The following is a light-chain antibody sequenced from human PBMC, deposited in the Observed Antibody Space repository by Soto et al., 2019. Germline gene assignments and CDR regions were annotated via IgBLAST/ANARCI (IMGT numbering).Light chain of an antibody. CDR1: EAISSW. Sequence: DIKMTQSPSSVSASVGDRVTITCRASEAISSWLAWYQQKPGRAPKLLIYSASSLQNGAPSRFTGSGSGTDFTLTITSLQPDDTAIYYCQQATSFPLTVGGGTKVDIK. CDR3: QQATSFPLT. V-gene: IGKV1-12*01. J-gene: IGKJ4*01. CDR2: SAS.